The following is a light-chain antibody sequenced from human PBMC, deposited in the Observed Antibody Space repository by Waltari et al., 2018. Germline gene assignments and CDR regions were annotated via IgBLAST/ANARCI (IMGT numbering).Light chain of an antibody. V-gene: IGLV2-23*02. CDR2: EVT. J-gene: IGLJ1*01. Sequence: QSGLAQPASASGSPGQSITITCTGTSSDVGNYNLVSWYHQRPGKAPRLLIYEVTKRSPGISDRFSASKSGNTASLSISGLQAQEDEADYYCCSYVGLGTYVFGTGTKVTV. CDR3: CSYVGLGTYV. CDR1: SSDVGNYNL.